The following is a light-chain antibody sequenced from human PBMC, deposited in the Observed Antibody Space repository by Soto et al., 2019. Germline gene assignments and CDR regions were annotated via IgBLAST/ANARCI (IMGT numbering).Light chain of an antibody. CDR1: QRVYSN. Sequence: ILMKQSLYALSVYPKESASLSCRASQRVYSNLAWYQQRPGQAPRLLIYGASTRATGVPARFSGRGSGTEFTLTISSLQSEDFEVYYCQQYNNWPPITFGLGTRLEI. CDR2: GAS. CDR3: QQYNNWPPIT. V-gene: IGKV3-15*01. J-gene: IGKJ5*01.